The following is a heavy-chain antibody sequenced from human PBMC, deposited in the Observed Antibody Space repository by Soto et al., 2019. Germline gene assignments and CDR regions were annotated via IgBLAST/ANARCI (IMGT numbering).Heavy chain of an antibody. J-gene: IGHJ5*02. Sequence: PSETLSLTCTVSGGSISSGGYSWSWIRQPPGKGLEWIGYIYPSGSTYYNPSLKSRVTISVDRSKNQFSLKLSSVTAADTAVYYCAGDVVSYDFWSWWFAPWGQGTLVTVSS. CDR3: AGDVVSYDFWSWWFAP. CDR1: GGSISSGGYS. CDR2: IYPSGST. V-gene: IGHV4-30-2*01. D-gene: IGHD3-3*01.